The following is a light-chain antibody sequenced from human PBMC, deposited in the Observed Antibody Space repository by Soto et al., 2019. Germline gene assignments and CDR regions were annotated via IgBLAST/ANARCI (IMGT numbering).Light chain of an antibody. J-gene: IGKJ5*01. CDR2: GAS. CDR3: QQYNNWPPT. Sequence: EIVMTQSPATLSVSPGERATLSCRASQSVTSNLAWYQQKPGQAPRLLIYGASTRATGIPARFSGSGSGTEFTLTISSLQSEDFADYYCQQYNNWPPTFGQGIRLEIK. V-gene: IGKV3-15*01. CDR1: QSVTSN.